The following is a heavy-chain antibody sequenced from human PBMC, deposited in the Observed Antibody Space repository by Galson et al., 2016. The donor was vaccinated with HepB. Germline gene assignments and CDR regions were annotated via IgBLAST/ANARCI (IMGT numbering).Heavy chain of an antibody. V-gene: IGHV3-13*01. J-gene: IGHJ6*04. CDR3: ARGSYSSDWYRTSAYDFGMDV. Sequence: SLRLSCAASGFTLSSYDMHWVRQAPGKGLEWVSTIYTAGDAFYLGSVKGRFTVSRENAKDSVYLRLNSLRAGDTAVYYCARGSYSSDWYRTSAYDFGMDVWGKGTPVTVSS. CDR2: IYTAGDA. CDR1: GFTLSSYD. D-gene: IGHD6-19*01.